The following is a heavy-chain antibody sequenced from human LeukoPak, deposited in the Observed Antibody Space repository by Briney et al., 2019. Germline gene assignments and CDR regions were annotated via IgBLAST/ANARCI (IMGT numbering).Heavy chain of an antibody. CDR1: GFTFSSYA. D-gene: IGHD3-10*01. Sequence: GGSLRLSCAASGFTFSSYAMSWVRQAPGKGLEWVSAMSGSGGSTYYADSVKGRFTISRDNSKNTLYLQMNSLRAEDTAVYYCAKNYYGSGSYSDYWGQGTLVTVSS. CDR3: AKNYYGSGSYSDY. V-gene: IGHV3-23*01. CDR2: MSGSGGST. J-gene: IGHJ4*02.